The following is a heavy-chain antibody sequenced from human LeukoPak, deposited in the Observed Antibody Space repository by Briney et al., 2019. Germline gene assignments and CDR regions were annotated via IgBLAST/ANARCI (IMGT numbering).Heavy chain of an antibody. CDR1: GGSFSGYY. J-gene: IGHJ5*02. Sequence: SETLSLTCAVYGGSFSGYYWSWIRQPPGKGLEWIGEINHSGSTNYNPSLKSRVTISVDTSKNQFSLKLSSVTAADTAVYYCARTQDWFDPWGQGTLVTVSS. V-gene: IGHV4-34*01. CDR2: INHSGST. CDR3: ARTQDWFDP.